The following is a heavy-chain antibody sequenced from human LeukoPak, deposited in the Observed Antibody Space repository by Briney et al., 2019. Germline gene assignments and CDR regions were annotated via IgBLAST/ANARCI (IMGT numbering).Heavy chain of an antibody. D-gene: IGHD3-3*01. Sequence: PGGSLRLSRAASAFTFSSYGMHWVRQAPGKGLEWVAVIWYDGSNKYYADSVKGRFTISRDNSKNTLYLQMNSLRAEDTAVYYCAKDLRITIFGVVSFAFDIWGQGTMVTVSS. V-gene: IGHV3-33*06. CDR1: AFTFSSYG. CDR2: IWYDGSNK. J-gene: IGHJ3*02. CDR3: AKDLRITIFGVVSFAFDI.